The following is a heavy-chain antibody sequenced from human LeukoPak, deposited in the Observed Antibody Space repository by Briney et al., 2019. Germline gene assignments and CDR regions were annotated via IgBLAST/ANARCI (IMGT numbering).Heavy chain of an antibody. CDR2: IKQDGSEK. J-gene: IGHJ4*02. D-gene: IGHD3-3*01. CDR3: AKGSGSYGQDLYS. CDR1: GFTFSSYW. Sequence: GGSLRLSCAASGFTFSSYWMSWVRQAPGKGLEWVANIKQDGSEKYYVDSVKGRFTISRDNAKNSLYLQMNSLRAEDTAVYYCAKGSGSYGQDLYSWGQGTLVTVAS. V-gene: IGHV3-7*03.